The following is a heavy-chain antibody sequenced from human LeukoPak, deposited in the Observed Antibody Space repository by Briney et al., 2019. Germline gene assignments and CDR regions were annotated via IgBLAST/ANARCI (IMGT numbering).Heavy chain of an antibody. V-gene: IGHV1-2*02. CDR2: INPNSGGT. Sequence: ASVKVSCKASGYMFTAPYIHWMRQAPGQGLGWMGWINPNSGGTRYAQTFQGRITVTRDTFTSTAYMELSGLRDDDTAVYYCARVGYCTKGVCMNYDYWGQGTLVTVSS. CDR3: ARVGYCTKGVCMNYDY. CDR1: GYMFTAPY. D-gene: IGHD2-8*01. J-gene: IGHJ4*02.